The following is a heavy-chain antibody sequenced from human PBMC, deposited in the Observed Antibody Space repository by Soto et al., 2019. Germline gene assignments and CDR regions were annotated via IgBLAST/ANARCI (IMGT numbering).Heavy chain of an antibody. CDR3: GRYCTNAKCRGGYYLDL. J-gene: IGHJ5*02. CDR2: IILALGTP. V-gene: IGHV1-69*01. CDR1: GDSSTNYA. Sequence: QVLLVQSGAEMKQPGSSVSVSCRASGDSSTNYAFTWVRQAPGQGPEWLGGIILALGTPHYSQRFQGRLTITAAESSSTVYMELCSLRLDDTAVYYCGRYCTNAKCRGGYYLDLWGQGTLLSVSS. D-gene: IGHD2-8*01.